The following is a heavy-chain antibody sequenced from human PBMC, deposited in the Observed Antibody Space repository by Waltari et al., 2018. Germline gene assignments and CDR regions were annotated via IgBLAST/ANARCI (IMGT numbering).Heavy chain of an antibody. V-gene: IGHV3-48*04. CDR3: ARWRRGSSDYYYYYMDV. D-gene: IGHD6-6*01. J-gene: IGHJ6*03. CDR2: ISSSSSTI. Sequence: EVQLVESGGGLVQPGGSLRLSCAASGFTFSSYSMNWVHQAPGKGLEWVSYISSSSSTIYYADSVKGRFTISRDNAKNSLYLQMNSLRAEDTAVYYCARWRRGSSDYYYYYMDVWGKGTTVTISS. CDR1: GFTFSSYS.